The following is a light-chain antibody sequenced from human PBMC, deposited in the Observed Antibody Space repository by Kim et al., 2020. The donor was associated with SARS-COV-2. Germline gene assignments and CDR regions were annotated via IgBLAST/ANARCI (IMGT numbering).Light chain of an antibody. Sequence: QAVVTQEPSLTVCPGGTVTLTCGPNTRPVTSNQWPYWVQQKPGQVPRTLIYDSNNKHSWTPARFSGSLFGGKAALTLSGAQPDDEADYYCSLNYAGGRMFGGGTKVTVL. J-gene: IGLJ3*02. V-gene: IGLV7-46*01. CDR1: TRPVTSNQW. CDR2: DSN. CDR3: SLNYAGGRM.